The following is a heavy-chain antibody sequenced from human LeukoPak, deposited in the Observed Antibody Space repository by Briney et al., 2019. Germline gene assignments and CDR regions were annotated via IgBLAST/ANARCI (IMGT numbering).Heavy chain of an antibody. CDR3: ANSSSPAGYFDY. CDR1: GFTFSSYA. CDR2: ISGSGGST. V-gene: IGHV3-23*01. Sequence: GGSLRLSCAASGFTFSSYAMSWVRQAPGKGLEWVSAISGSGGSTYYADSVKGRFTISRDNSKNTLYLQMNSLRAEDTAVYYCANSSSPAGYFDYWGQRTLVTVSS. J-gene: IGHJ4*02. D-gene: IGHD6-6*01.